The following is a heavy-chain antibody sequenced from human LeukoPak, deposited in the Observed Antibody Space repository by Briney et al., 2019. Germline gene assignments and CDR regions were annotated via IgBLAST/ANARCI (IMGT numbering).Heavy chain of an antibody. CDR1: GFTFSRYP. CDR3: VKAQYDFWSGLDY. Sequence: GRSLRPSYSAFGFTFSRYPMHWVRQAPGKGLEYVSAISGDGGSTYYADSVKGRFTISRDNSKNTLYLQMSSLRTEDTAIYYCVKAQYDFWSGLDYWGQGALVTVS. CDR2: ISGDGGST. J-gene: IGHJ4*02. D-gene: IGHD3-3*01. V-gene: IGHV3-64D*09.